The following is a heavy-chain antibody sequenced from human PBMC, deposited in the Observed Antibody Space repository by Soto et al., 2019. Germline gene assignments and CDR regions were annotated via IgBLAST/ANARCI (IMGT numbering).Heavy chain of an antibody. J-gene: IGHJ4*02. Sequence: GGSLRLSCIASGFTFGDYAMSWFRQAPGKGLERVGFIRNKAYGGTTEYAASVKGRFTFSRDDSKAIAYLQMNSLKTEDTAVYYCAKKFPIFGVVGYYDSSGPLPLDCWGQGTLVTVSS. D-gene: IGHD3-22*01. CDR2: IRNKAYGGTT. CDR1: GFTFGDYA. CDR3: AKKFPIFGVVGYYDSSGPLPLDC. V-gene: IGHV3-49*03.